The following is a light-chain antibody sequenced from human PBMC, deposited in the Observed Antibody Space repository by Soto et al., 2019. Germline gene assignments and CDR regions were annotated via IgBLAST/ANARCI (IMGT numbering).Light chain of an antibody. CDR2: DTS. CDR3: HQRNT. CDR1: QSVSTY. Sequence: LVLTLSPVTLSLYPGDRATLSCRASQSVSTYLAWYRQTPGHPPRLLIYDTSNRATGIPPRFSGSRSGTEFTLTISSLEPEDFAVYYCHQRNTFGQGTRLEI. J-gene: IGKJ5*01. V-gene: IGKV3-11*01.